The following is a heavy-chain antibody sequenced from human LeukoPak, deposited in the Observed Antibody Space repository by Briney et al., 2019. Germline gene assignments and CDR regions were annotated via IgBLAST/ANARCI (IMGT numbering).Heavy chain of an antibody. CDR1: GGSISSGDYY. V-gene: IGHV4-30-4*01. D-gene: IGHD5-24*01. J-gene: IGHJ6*02. Sequence: SQTLSLTCTVSGGSISSGDYYWSWIRQPPGKGLEWIGYIYYSGSTYYNPSLKSRVTISVDTSKNQFSLKLSSVTAADTAVYYCARDSDGVARPYYGMDVWGQGTTVTVSS. CDR3: ARDSDGVARPYYGMDV. CDR2: IYYSGST.